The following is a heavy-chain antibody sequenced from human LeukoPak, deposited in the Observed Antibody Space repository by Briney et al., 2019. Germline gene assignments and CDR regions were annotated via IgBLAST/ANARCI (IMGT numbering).Heavy chain of an antibody. V-gene: IGHV3-23*01. CDR3: VKGRISEDGLDF. J-gene: IGHJ4*02. D-gene: IGHD6-13*01. CDR1: GFTFSRSA. CDR2: ISSSGST. Sequence: PGGSLRLSCAASGFTFSRSAMTWVRQTPGEGLDWVSSISSSGSTYYADSVKGRFTISRDNSKNMLYLQMNSLRAEDTAVYYCVKGRISEDGLDFWGQGTLVTVSS.